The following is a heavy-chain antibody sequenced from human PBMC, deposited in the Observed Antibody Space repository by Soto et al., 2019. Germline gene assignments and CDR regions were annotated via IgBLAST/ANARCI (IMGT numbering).Heavy chain of an antibody. D-gene: IGHD3-3*01. CDR2: IYYSGST. CDR1: GGSISSSSYY. V-gene: IGHV4-39*01. CDR3: ASPGSWSAFYAPWY. Sequence: QLQLQESGPGLVKPSETLSLTCTVSGGSISSSSYYWGWIRQPPGKGLEWIGNIYYSGSTYYNPSLKSRVTLSVDTPKNQFSLKLTSVTATDTAVYYCASPGSWSAFYAPWYWGQGTLVTVSS. J-gene: IGHJ4*02.